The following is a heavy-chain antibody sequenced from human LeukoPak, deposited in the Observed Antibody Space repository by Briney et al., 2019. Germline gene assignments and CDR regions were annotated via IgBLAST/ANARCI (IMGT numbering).Heavy chain of an antibody. J-gene: IGHJ5*02. CDR3: ARGPYAYTSSATLGSYNWFDP. CDR2: IYPGDSHT. V-gene: IGHV5-51*01. D-gene: IGHD2-2*02. Sequence: GESLKISCKGSGYSFPNYWIGWVRQMPGKGLEWMGIIYPGDSHTRYSPSFQDQVTISVDRSISTAYLQWSSLKASDTAMYYCARGPYAYTSSATLGSYNWFDPWGQGSLVTVSS. CDR1: GYSFPNYW.